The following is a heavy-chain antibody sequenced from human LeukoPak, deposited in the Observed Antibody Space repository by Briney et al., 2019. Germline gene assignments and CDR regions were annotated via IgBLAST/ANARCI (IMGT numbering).Heavy chain of an antibody. D-gene: IGHD6-19*01. Sequence: GVTLRLFCAASGFTLSRYSMIWVRQARGKGLECVSYISSSSSYIYYAESVKGRFTISRDNAKNSLYLQMNSLRAEDTAVYYRARGYSSGWLEGTSFDYWGQGTLVTVSS. J-gene: IGHJ4*02. CDR3: ARGYSSGWLEGTSFDY. CDR2: ISSSSSYI. CDR1: GFTLSRYS. V-gene: IGHV3-21*05.